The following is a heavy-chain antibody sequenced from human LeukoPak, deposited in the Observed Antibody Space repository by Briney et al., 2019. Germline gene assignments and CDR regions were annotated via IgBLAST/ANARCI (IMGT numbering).Heavy chain of an antibody. Sequence: PSETLSLTCTVSGGSINSKSYYWGWIRQPPGKGLEWIGSIYDSGRTDYNPSLKSRVTISEDTSKNQFSLKLSSVTAADTAQYYCASQGGCSSARCYSRIDSWGQGALVAVSS. CDR3: ASQGGCSSARCYSRIDS. CDR1: GGSINSKSYY. V-gene: IGHV4-39*01. D-gene: IGHD2-15*01. CDR2: IYDSGRT. J-gene: IGHJ4*02.